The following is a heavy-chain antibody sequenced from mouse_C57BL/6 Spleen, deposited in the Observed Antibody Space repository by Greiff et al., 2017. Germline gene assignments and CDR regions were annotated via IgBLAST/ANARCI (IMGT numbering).Heavy chain of an antibody. CDR3: ALDSSGYESFDY. Sequence: QVQLQQSGPELVKPGASVKISCKASGYAFSSSWMNWVKQRPGKGLEWIRRIYPGDGDTNYNGKFKGKATLTADKSSSTAYMQLSSLTSEDSAVYFCALDSSGYESFDYWGQGTTLTVSS. V-gene: IGHV1-82*01. D-gene: IGHD3-2*02. CDR2: IYPGDGDT. J-gene: IGHJ2*01. CDR1: GYAFSSSW.